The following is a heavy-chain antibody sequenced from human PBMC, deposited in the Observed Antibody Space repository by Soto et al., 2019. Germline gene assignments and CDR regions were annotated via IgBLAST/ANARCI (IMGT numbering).Heavy chain of an antibody. V-gene: IGHV3-23*01. J-gene: IGHJ3*02. D-gene: IGHD3-22*01. CDR3: AKNPQYYYDSSGYYPGAFDI. CDR1: GFTFSSYA. CDR2: ISGSGGST. Sequence: GGSLRLSCAASGFTFSSYAMSWVRQAPGKGLEWVSAISGSGGSTYYADSVKGRFTISRDNYKNTLYLQMNSLRAEDTAVYYCAKNPQYYYDSSGYYPGAFDIWGQGTMVTVSS.